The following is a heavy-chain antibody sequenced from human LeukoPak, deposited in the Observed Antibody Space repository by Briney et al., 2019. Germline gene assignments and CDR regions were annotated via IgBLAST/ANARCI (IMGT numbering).Heavy chain of an antibody. D-gene: IGHD6-19*01. V-gene: IGHV3-74*01. CDR1: GFSFSSHW. CDR3: ARTIAVNGGDFDY. Sequence: PGGSLRLSCAASGFSFSSHWMHWVRHTPGKGLVWVARINGDGTTSSHADSVKGRFTISRDNAKNTLYLQMNSLRAEDTALYCCARTIAVNGGDFDYWGQGTLVTVSS. CDR2: INGDGTTS. J-gene: IGHJ4*02.